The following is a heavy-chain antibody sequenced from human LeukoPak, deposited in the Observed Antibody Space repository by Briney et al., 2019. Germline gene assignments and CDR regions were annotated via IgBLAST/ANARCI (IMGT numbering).Heavy chain of an antibody. CDR1: GGTISSYY. V-gene: IGHV4-59*12. CDR2: IYYSGIT. J-gene: IGHJ6*03. D-gene: IGHD3-16*02. Sequence: SETLSLTSTVSGGTISSYYWSWIRQPPGKGLEWIGNIYYSGITYYDPSLNSRLTISVDMSKSQFSLKLISVTAADTAVYYCASLVYRNSWFPARVMDVWGKGTTVTVSS. CDR3: ASLVYRNSWFPARVMDV.